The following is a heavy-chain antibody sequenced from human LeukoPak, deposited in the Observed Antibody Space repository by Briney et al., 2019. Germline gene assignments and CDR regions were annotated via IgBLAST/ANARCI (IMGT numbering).Heavy chain of an antibody. CDR1: GFTFSSYW. J-gene: IGHJ2*01. V-gene: IGHV3-74*01. CDR3: ARDWGSSGWYGDNWYFDL. D-gene: IGHD6-19*01. CDR2: IHSDGSST. Sequence: GGSLRLSCAASGFTFSSYWMHWVRQAPGKGLVWVSRIHSDGSSTSYADSVKGRFTISRDNSKNTLYLQMNSLRAEDTAVYYCARDWGSSGWYGDNWYFDLWGRGTLVTVSS.